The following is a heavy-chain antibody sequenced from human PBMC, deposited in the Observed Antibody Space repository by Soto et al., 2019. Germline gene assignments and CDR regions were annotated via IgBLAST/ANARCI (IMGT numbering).Heavy chain of an antibody. V-gene: IGHV1-18*01. CDR3: ARERPWEPLPY. D-gene: IGHD1-26*01. J-gene: IGHJ4*02. CDR1: GYIFTNYG. Sequence: QVQLVQSGTEVKKPGASVKVSCKASGYIFTNYGITWVRQAPGQGLEWMGWVSAYNRNTNYAQKFEDRVTMTADSSTRTAYMELRSLRSDDTAIYCCARERPWEPLPYWGQGTLVTVSS. CDR2: VSAYNRNT.